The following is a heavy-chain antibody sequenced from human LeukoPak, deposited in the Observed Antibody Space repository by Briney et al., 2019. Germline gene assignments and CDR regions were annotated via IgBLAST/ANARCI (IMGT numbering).Heavy chain of an antibody. Sequence: PSETLSLTCTVSGGSISSYYWSWIRQPPGKGLEWIGYIYYSGSTNYNPSLKSRVPISVDTSKNQFSLKLSSVTAADPAVYYCARGYGVRYGMAFWGQGTTVTVSS. CDR2: IYYSGST. CDR1: GGSISSYY. V-gene: IGHV4-59*01. D-gene: IGHD4-17*01. CDR3: ARGYGVRYGMAF. J-gene: IGHJ6*02.